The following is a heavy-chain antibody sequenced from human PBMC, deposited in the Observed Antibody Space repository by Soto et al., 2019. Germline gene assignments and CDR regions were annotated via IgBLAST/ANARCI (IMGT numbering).Heavy chain of an antibody. V-gene: IGHV1-18*04. Sequence: GASVKVSCKASGYTFTSYGISWVRQAPGQGLDWMGWISAYNGNTKYAQDLQGRVTMTIDTSTSTAYMELRSLRSDDTAMYYCARFSGGSYNTYYFYYGMDVWGQGTTVTVSS. D-gene: IGHD2-15*01. CDR2: ISAYNGNT. CDR3: ARFSGGSYNTYYFYYGMDV. CDR1: GYTFTSYG. J-gene: IGHJ6*02.